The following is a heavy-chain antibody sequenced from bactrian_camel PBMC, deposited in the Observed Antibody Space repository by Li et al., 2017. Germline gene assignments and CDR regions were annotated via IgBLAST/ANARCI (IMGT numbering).Heavy chain of an antibody. D-gene: IGHD4*01. J-gene: IGHJ4*01. V-gene: IGHV3S6*01. CDR1: GVTMSSSSHC. Sequence: QVQLVESGGGSVQAGESLRLSCSANGVTMSSSSHCMTWFRQAPGKEREGVAAIYRDDGSTYYADSVKGRFTISRDITENTLSLQMNILKPEDTAIYYCAATSVVVCSSMYYSDYGQGTQVTVS. CDR2: IYRDDGST.